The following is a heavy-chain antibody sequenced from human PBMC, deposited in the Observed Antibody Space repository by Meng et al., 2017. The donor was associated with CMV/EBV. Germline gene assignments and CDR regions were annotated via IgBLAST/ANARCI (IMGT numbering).Heavy chain of an antibody. CDR2: INSDGSST. Sequence: GESLKISCAASGFTFSSYWMHWVRQAPGKGLVWVSRINSDGSSTSYADSVKGRFTISRDNAKNTLHLQMNSLRAEDTAVYYCARVPYCSSTSCYSTWGQGTTVTVSS. CDR3: ARVPYCSSTSCYST. CDR1: GFTFSSYW. V-gene: IGHV3-74*01. J-gene: IGHJ6*02. D-gene: IGHD2-2*01.